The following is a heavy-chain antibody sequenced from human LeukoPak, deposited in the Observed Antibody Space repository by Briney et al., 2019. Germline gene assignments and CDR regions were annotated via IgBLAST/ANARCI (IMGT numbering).Heavy chain of an antibody. V-gene: IGHV3-30*18. CDR3: AKSAVTSSLILEDS. CDR1: GFTFRSYG. CDR2: ISYDGSNK. D-gene: IGHD3-3*01. Sequence: GSLRLSCAASGFTFRSYGMHWVRQAPGKGLEWVAVISYDGSNKFYADSVKGRFTISRDNSKNTVYLQMNSLRDEDTAVYYCAKSAVTSSLILEDSWGQGTLVTASS. J-gene: IGHJ4*02.